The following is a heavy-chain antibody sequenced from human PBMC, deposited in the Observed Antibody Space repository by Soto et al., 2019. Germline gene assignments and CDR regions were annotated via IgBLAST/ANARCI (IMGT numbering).Heavy chain of an antibody. CDR3: ARDAPHDFSAFDI. CDR2: IYYSGST. CDR1: GGSISSGGYY. D-gene: IGHD3-3*01. J-gene: IGHJ3*02. Sequence: QVQLQESGPGLVKPSQTLSLTCTVSGGSISSGGYYWSWIRQHPGKGLEWIGYIYYSGSTYYNPCLRGRVTISVETSKNPFSLKLSSVTAADTAVYYCARDAPHDFSAFDIWGQGTMVTVSS. V-gene: IGHV4-31*03.